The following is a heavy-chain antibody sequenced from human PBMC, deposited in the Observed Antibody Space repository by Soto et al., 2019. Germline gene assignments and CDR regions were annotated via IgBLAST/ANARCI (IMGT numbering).Heavy chain of an antibody. Sequence: QVQLVQSGAEVKKPGSSVKVSCKASGGTFSSYAISWVRQAPGQGLEWMGGIIPIFGTANYAQKFQGRVTITADESTSTAYMELSSLRSEDTAVYYCARAITVTTDDPSYGMDVWGQGTTVTVSS. CDR1: GGTFSSYA. J-gene: IGHJ6*02. CDR2: IIPIFGTA. CDR3: ARAITVTTDDPSYGMDV. V-gene: IGHV1-69*01. D-gene: IGHD4-17*01.